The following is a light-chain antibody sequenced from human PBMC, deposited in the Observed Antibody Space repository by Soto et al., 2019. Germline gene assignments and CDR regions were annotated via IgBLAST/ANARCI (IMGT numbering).Light chain of an antibody. CDR1: QSVSSN. J-gene: IGKJ1*01. CDR2: GAS. Sequence: EIVITQSPATLYVSPGERATLSCRASQSVSSNLDCYQQKPGQAPRLLIYGASTRATGIPARFSGSGSGTEFTLTLSSLQSEDFAVYYCQQYNNWLWTFGQGTKVEIK. CDR3: QQYNNWLWT. V-gene: IGKV3-15*01.